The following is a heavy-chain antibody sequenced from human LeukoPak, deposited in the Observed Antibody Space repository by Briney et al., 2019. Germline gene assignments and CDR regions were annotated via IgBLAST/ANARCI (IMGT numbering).Heavy chain of an antibody. CDR1: GGSFSGYY. V-gene: IGHV4-34*01. J-gene: IGHJ4*02. Sequence: SETLSLTCAVYGGSFSGYYWSWIRQPPGKGLEWIGEINHSGSTNYNPSLKSRVTISVDTSKNQFSLKLSSVTAADTAIYYCTKGRGIWGQGTLVTVSS. CDR2: INHSGST. CDR3: TKGRGI. D-gene: IGHD3-10*01.